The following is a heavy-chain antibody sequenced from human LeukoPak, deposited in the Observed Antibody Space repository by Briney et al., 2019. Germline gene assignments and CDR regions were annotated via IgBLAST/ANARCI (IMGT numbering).Heavy chain of an antibody. CDR3: ARKSASGNYPLDY. V-gene: IGHV3-23*01. D-gene: IGHD3-10*01. Sequence: GGSLRLSCAASGFNFCSYSMTWVRQAPGKGLEWVSVISADSATTFYADSVKGRFTISRDNAKNTVSLQMSSLRAEDTALYYCARKSASGNYPLDYWGQGTLVTVSS. J-gene: IGHJ4*02. CDR2: ISADSATT. CDR1: GFNFCSYS.